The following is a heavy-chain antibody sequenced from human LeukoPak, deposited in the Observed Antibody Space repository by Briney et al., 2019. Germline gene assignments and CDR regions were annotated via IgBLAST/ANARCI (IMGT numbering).Heavy chain of an antibody. CDR2: FSSSGSYI. Sequence: PGGSLRLSCAVSGFTFSSYSMNWVRQAPGKGLEWVSFFSSSGSYIYYADSVKGRFTISRDIAKNSLFLQMNSLRVEDTAVYYCARVPRGSYSFDYWGQGTLVTVSS. CDR1: GFTFSSYS. D-gene: IGHD1-26*01. V-gene: IGHV3-21*01. J-gene: IGHJ4*02. CDR3: ARVPRGSYSFDY.